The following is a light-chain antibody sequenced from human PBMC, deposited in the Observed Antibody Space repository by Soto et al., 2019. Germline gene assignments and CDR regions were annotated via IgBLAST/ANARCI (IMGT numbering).Light chain of an antibody. CDR2: SAS. Sequence: EIVMTQSPATLSVSPGERATLSCSASQSISTELAWYQQKPGQPPRLLIYSASTRATRVPARFTGSGSGSEFTLNISGLQSEDFAVYYCQQGHNWPLTFGQGTRLEI. CDR1: QSISTE. V-gene: IGKV3-15*01. CDR3: QQGHNWPLT. J-gene: IGKJ2*01.